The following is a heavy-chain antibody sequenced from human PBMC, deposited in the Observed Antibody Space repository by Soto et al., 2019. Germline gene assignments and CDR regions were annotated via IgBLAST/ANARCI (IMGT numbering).Heavy chain of an antibody. Sequence: EVQLVESGGGLVQPGGSLRLSCAASGFTLSTYWMHCVRQVPGKGLEWIARINEDGRSTSYVDSVKGRFTISRDNARNTLYLQMNSLRLEDTAVYYCARGWVERLPRQPPSDYWGQGTLVTVSS. V-gene: IGHV3-74*01. J-gene: IGHJ4*02. CDR3: ARGWVERLPRQPPSDY. CDR1: GFTLSTYW. D-gene: IGHD3-3*01. CDR2: INEDGRST.